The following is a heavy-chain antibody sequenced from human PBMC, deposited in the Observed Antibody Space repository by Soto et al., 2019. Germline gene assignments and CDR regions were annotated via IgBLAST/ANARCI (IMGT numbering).Heavy chain of an antibody. D-gene: IGHD3-10*01. CDR3: ARDRGTMVRGVWNWYFDL. CDR1: GGTFSSYA. Sequence: SVKVSCKXSGGTFSSYAISWVRQAPGQGLEWMGGIIPIFGTANYAQKFQGRVTITADESTSTAYMELSSLRSEDTAVYYCARDRGTMVRGVWNWYFDLWGRGTLVTVSS. CDR2: IIPIFGTA. J-gene: IGHJ2*01. V-gene: IGHV1-69*13.